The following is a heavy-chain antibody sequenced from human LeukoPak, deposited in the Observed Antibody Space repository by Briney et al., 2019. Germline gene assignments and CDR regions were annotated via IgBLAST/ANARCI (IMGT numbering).Heavy chain of an antibody. CDR2: VFYSGST. D-gene: IGHD1-26*01. J-gene: IGHJ4*02. CDR3: ARGGSYTMVKNY. CDR1: GRSISSGSYY. V-gene: IGHV4-39*07. Sequence: SETLSLTCTVSGRSISSGSYYWGWIRQPPGKGLEWIGSVFYSGSTYYNPSLKSRVTISVDTSKNQFSLRLSSVTAADTAVYYCARGGSYTMVKNYWGQGTLVTVSS.